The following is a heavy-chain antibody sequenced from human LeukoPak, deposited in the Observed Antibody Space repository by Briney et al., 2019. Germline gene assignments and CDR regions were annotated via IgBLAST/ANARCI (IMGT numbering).Heavy chain of an antibody. CDR1: GFTFSSYS. D-gene: IGHD5-18*01. V-gene: IGHV3-21*01. CDR2: ISSSSYI. J-gene: IGHJ4*02. Sequence: GGSLRLSCAASGFTFSSYSMNWVRQAPGKGLEWVSSISSSSYIYYADSVKGRFTISRDNAKNSLYLQMNSLRAEDAAVYYCARDLRYSYGHDYWGQGTLVTVSS. CDR3: ARDLRYSYGHDY.